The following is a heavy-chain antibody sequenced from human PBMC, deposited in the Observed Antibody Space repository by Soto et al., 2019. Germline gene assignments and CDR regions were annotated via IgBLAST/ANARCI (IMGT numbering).Heavy chain of an antibody. V-gene: IGHV3-23*01. Sequence: PGGSLRLSCAASGFTFSSYAMNWVRQAPGKGLEWVSVISGSGDSTYYADSVKGRFTISRDNVQNSLFLQMDSLRVEDTAVYYCARDRDYYKADYWGQGTLVTVSS. CDR1: GFTFSSYA. CDR3: ARDRDYYKADY. J-gene: IGHJ4*01. D-gene: IGHD3-10*01. CDR2: ISGSGDST.